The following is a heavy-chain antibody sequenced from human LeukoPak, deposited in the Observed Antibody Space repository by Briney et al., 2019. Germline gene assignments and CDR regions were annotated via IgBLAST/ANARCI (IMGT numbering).Heavy chain of an antibody. D-gene: IGHD6-19*01. Sequence: PGGSLRLSCAASGFTLSSYAMSWVRQAPGKGLEWVSAISGSGGSTYYADSVKGRFTISRDNSKNTLYLQMNSLRAEDTAVYYCAKEGPGIAVAGTEGVFDYWGQGTLVTVSS. CDR2: ISGSGGST. J-gene: IGHJ4*02. CDR1: GFTLSSYA. V-gene: IGHV3-23*01. CDR3: AKEGPGIAVAGTEGVFDY.